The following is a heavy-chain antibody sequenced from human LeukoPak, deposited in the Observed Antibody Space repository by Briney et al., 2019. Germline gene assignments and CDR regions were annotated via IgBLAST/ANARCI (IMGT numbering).Heavy chain of an antibody. V-gene: IGHV3-30*02. J-gene: IGHJ4*02. D-gene: IGHD4-17*01. CDR2: IRYDGRNK. Sequence: GGSLRLSCAASGFTFSTYGMHWVRQAPGKGLEWVAFIRYDGRNKYYADSVKGRFTISRDNSKNTLCLQMNSLRAEDTAVYYCAKEIWPTVTTPGHTHFDYWSQGTLVTVSS. CDR3: AKEIWPTVTTPGHTHFDY. CDR1: GFTFSTYG.